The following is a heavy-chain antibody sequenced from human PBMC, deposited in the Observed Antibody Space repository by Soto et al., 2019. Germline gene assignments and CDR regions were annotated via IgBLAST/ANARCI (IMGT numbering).Heavy chain of an antibody. D-gene: IGHD3-3*01. Sequence: SETLSLTCTSSGGSISSGGYYWSWIRQHPGKGPEWIGYIYYSGSTYYNPSLKSRVTISVDTSKNQFSLKLSSVTAADTALYYCARAPYDFWSGYFYGMDVWGQGTTVSVSS. CDR3: ARAPYDFWSGYFYGMDV. J-gene: IGHJ6*02. CDR2: IYYSGST. CDR1: GGSISSGGYY. V-gene: IGHV4-31*03.